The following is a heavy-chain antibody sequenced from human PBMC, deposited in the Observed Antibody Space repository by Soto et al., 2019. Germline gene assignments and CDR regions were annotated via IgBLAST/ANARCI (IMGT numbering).Heavy chain of an antibody. Sequence: GALRLSCAASGFIFENFGMSWVRQAPGKGLEWISSISGSGFKKYYADSVKGRFTISRDNSKSTVYLELNNLSAEDTAVYHCAKNQRVELVPLATVDWFDPWGQGSVVTVSS. CDR2: ISGSGFKK. D-gene: IGHD1-26*01. V-gene: IGHV3-23*01. CDR3: AKNQRVELVPLATVDWFDP. J-gene: IGHJ5*01. CDR1: GFIFENFG.